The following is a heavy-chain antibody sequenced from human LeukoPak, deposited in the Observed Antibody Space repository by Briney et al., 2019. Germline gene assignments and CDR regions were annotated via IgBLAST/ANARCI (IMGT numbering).Heavy chain of an antibody. D-gene: IGHD2-8*01. V-gene: IGHV3-21*01. CDR3: ATYTNGYDS. CDR2: ISSSSLYI. CDR1: GFTFSSYS. J-gene: IGHJ5*02. Sequence: GSLRLSCAASGFTFSSYSMNWVRQAPGKGLEWVSSISSSSLYINYADSVKGRFTISRDNSKNSVYLQMNSLRADDTAVYYCATYTNGYDSWSQGTLVTVSS.